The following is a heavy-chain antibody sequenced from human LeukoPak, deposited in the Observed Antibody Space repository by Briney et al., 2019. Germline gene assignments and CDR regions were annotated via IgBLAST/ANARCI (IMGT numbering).Heavy chain of an antibody. J-gene: IGHJ4*02. CDR1: GFTFDDYA. CDR2: ISWNSGSI. V-gene: IGHV3-9*01. CDR3: AKARTSILTPFDY. Sequence: GGSLRLSCAASGFTFDDYAMHWVRQAPGKGLEWVSGISWNSGSIGYADSVKGRFTISRDNAKNSLYLQMNSLRAEDTALYYCAKARTSILTPFDYWGQGTLVTVSS. D-gene: IGHD3-9*01.